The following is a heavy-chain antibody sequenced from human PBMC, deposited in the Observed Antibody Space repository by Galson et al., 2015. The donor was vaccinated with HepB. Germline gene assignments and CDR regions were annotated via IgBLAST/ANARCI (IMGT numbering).Heavy chain of an antibody. CDR3: ARVAFSSWYRYFDY. CDR2: IYSGGST. Sequence: SLRLSCAASGFTDSSNYMSWVRQAPGKGLEWVSAIYSGGSTYYADSVKGRFTISRDNSKNTLYLQMNSLRAEDTAVYYCARVAFSSWYRYFDYWGQGTLVTVSS. J-gene: IGHJ4*02. D-gene: IGHD6-13*01. V-gene: IGHV3-66*02. CDR1: GFTDSSNY.